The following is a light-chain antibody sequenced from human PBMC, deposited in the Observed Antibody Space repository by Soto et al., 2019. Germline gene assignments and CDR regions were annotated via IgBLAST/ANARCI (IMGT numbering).Light chain of an antibody. J-gene: IGKJ1*01. CDR1: QSVSTY. V-gene: IGKV3-11*01. CDR3: QQRSNWPWT. Sequence: IGITQSPATLSLSPKEKATLSCRASQSVSTYLAWYQQKPGQAPRLLIYDASNSATGIPARFSGSGSGTDFTLIISSLEPEDFAVYYCQQRSNWPWTFGKGTKV. CDR2: DAS.